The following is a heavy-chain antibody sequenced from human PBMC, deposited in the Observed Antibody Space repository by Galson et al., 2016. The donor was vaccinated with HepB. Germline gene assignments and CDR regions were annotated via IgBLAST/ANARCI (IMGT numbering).Heavy chain of an antibody. CDR1: GFTFSTFT. D-gene: IGHD1-1*01. Sequence: SMRLSCAASGFTFSTFTLHWVRQAPRKGLLWLAVIAYDGSNTYYADSLKGRFTISRDNSENTLYLQMANLTAEDSAVYYCARDEKCWNWKTDSFDLWGQGTLVTVSS. J-gene: IGHJ5*02. CDR3: ARDEKCWNWKTDSFDL. V-gene: IGHV3-30*04. CDR2: IAYDGSNT.